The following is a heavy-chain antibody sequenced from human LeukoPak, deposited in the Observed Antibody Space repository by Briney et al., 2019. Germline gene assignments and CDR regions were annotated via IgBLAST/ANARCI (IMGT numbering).Heavy chain of an antibody. CDR3: ASEVVGATTLDY. J-gene: IGHJ4*02. D-gene: IGHD1-26*01. CDR2: MNPNSGNT. CDR1: GYTFTSYD. Sequence: ASVKVSCKASGYTFTSYDINWVRQATGQGLEWMGWMNPNSGNTGYAQKFQGRVTMTRNTSISTAYMELSSLRSEDTAVYYCASEVVGATTLDYWGQGTLVTVSS. V-gene: IGHV1-8*01.